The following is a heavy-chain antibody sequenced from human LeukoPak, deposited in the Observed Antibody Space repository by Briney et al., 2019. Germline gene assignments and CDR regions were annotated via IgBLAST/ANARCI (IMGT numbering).Heavy chain of an antibody. CDR2: IYPDDSDT. J-gene: IGHJ4*02. CDR3: ARFEVNHEDSSSFYYFDY. Sequence: GESLKISCRVSGYAFASYWIGWVRQVPGKGLEWMGIIYPDDSDTKYSPSFQGQVTFSADKSTNTAYLQWSSLKASDTAMNYCARFEVNHEDSSSFYYFDYWGQGTLVTVSS. D-gene: IGHD3-22*01. V-gene: IGHV5-51*01. CDR1: GYAFASYW.